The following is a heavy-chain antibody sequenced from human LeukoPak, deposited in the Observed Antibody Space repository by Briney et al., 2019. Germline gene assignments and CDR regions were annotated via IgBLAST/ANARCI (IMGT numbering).Heavy chain of an antibody. J-gene: IGHJ4*02. CDR2: ISSSSSTI. V-gene: IGHV3-48*01. CDR1: GFTFSSYS. CDR3: ARGEGLGTTNGGYYFAY. D-gene: IGHD1-26*01. Sequence: SGGSLRPSCAASGFTFSSYSMNWVRQAPGKGLEWVSYISSSSSTIYYADSVKGRFTISRDNAKNSLYLQMNSLRAEDTAVYYCARGEGLGTTNGGYYFAYWGQGSLVIVSS.